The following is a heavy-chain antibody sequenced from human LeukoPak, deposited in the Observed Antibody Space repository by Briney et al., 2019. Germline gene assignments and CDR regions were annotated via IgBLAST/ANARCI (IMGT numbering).Heavy chain of an antibody. D-gene: IGHD6-19*01. V-gene: IGHV3-74*01. Sequence: GGSLRLSCAASGFTFSSYWMHWVRQAPGKGLVWVSRINTDGSSTSYADSVKGRFTISRDNSKNTLYLQMNSLRAEDTAVYYCAKGISGWYGYGMDVWGQGTTVTVSS. CDR2: INTDGSST. J-gene: IGHJ6*02. CDR3: AKGISGWYGYGMDV. CDR1: GFTFSSYW.